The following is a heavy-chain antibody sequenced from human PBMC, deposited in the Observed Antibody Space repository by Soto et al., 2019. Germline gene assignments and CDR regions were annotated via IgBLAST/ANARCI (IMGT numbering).Heavy chain of an antibody. Sequence: EVQLLESGGGLVQPGGSLRLSCAASGFTFSTYAMIWVRQAPGKGLEWVSVITGSGGRTYYADSVKGRFTISRDTSKKTLFLQMNSLRAEETAVYYCAKDRYGDYGGIDYWGQGTMVTVSS. J-gene: IGHJ4*02. CDR3: AKDRYGDYGGIDY. V-gene: IGHV3-23*01. CDR1: GFTFSTYA. CDR2: ITGSGGRT. D-gene: IGHD4-17*01.